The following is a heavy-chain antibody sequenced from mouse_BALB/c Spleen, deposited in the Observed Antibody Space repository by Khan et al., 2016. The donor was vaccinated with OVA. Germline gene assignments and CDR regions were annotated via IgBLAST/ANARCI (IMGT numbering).Heavy chain of an antibody. D-gene: IGHD1-2*01. CDR1: GYSITSGYG. CDR3: ARTARIKY. CDR2: ISYSGST. J-gene: IGHJ2*01. V-gene: IGHV3-2*02. Sequence: DVKLQESGPGLVKPSQSLSLTCTVTGYSITSGYGWNWIRQFPGNKLEWMGYISYSGSTNYNPSLKSRISITRDTSKNQFFLQLNSVTTEDTATYYCARTARIKYWGQGTTLTASS.